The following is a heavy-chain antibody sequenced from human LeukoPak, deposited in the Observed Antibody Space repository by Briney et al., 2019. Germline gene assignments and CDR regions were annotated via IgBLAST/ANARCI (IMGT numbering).Heavy chain of an antibody. D-gene: IGHD1-26*01. J-gene: IGHJ6*04. CDR3: ARDRYSGSYPLDV. V-gene: IGHV3-11*04. Sequence: GGSLRLSCAASGFTFSDYYMSWIRQAPGKGLEWVSKISSSGSSIYYAASVKGRFTISRDNAKNSLYLQMNSLRAEDTAVYYCARDRYSGSYPLDVWGKGTTVTVSS. CDR2: ISSSGSSI. CDR1: GFTFSDYY.